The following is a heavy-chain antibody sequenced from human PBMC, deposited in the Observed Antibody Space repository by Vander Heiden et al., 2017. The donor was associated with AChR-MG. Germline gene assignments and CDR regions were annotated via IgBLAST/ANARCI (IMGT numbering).Heavy chain of an antibody. CDR1: GFTVSRNY. J-gene: IGHJ6*03. CDR3: ASAGVPAAITTSAGYYYYYYMDV. V-gene: IGHV3-53*01. Sequence: EVQLVESGGGLLQPGGSLRLSCAASGFTVSRNYMSWVRQAPGKGLEWVSVIYSGGSTYYADSVKGRFTISRDNSKNTLYLQMNSLRAEDTAVYYRASAGVPAAITTSAGYYYYYYMDVWGKGTTVTVSS. CDR2: IYSGGST. D-gene: IGHD2-2*01.